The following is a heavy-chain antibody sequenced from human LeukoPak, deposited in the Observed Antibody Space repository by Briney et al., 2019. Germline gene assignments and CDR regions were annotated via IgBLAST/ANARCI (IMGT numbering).Heavy chain of an antibody. Sequence: PGESLRLSCVASGFTFSTYAMNWVRQSPGMGLEWVSSISGSGDATFFADSVKGRCSISRDNSKNTVYLQINSLRSEDTAVYYCANGWGINCPHWHLDLWGRGTLVTVSS. D-gene: IGHD7-27*01. J-gene: IGHJ2*01. V-gene: IGHV3-23*01. CDR2: ISGSGDAT. CDR1: GFTFSTYA. CDR3: ANGWGINCPHWHLDL.